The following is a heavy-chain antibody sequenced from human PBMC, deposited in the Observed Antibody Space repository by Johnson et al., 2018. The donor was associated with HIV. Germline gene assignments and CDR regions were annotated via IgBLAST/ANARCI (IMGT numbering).Heavy chain of an antibody. Sequence: VQLVESGGGLVQPGGSLRLSCAASGFTFSSYAMSWVRQAPGKGLEWVSAISGSGGSTYYADSVKGRFTISRDNSKNTLYLQMNSLRAEDTAVYYCAKDRGGLAYCGGDCYLYDAFEIWGQGTMVTVSS. CDR3: AKDRGGLAYCGGDCYLYDAFEI. D-gene: IGHD2-21*01. J-gene: IGHJ3*02. CDR1: GFTFSSYA. V-gene: IGHV3-23*04. CDR2: ISGSGGST.